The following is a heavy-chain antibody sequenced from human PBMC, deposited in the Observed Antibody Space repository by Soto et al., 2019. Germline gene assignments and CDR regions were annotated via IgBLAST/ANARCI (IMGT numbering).Heavy chain of an antibody. CDR2: INPNSGGT. D-gene: IGHD3-10*01. CDR1: GYTFTAYY. J-gene: IGHJ6*02. CDR3: ARIDPVTTNYYYGMDV. V-gene: IGHV1-2*02. Sequence: QVQLVQSGAEVKKPGASVKVSCKASGYTFTAYYIHWVRQAPGQGLEWMGWINPNSGGTNYAQKFQDRVTMTRDTSISTAYMELSRLRSDDTAVYYCARIDPVTTNYYYGMDVWGQGTTVTVSS.